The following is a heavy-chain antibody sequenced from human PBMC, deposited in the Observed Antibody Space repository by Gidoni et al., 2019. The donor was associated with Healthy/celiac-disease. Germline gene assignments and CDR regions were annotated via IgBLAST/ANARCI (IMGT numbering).Heavy chain of an antibody. V-gene: IGHV3-30*18. CDR2: ISYDGSNK. CDR3: AKWGGYDVY. D-gene: IGHD5-12*01. J-gene: IGHJ4*02. Sequence: QVQLVESGGGVVQPGRSLRLSCAASGFTFSSYGMHWVRQAPGKGLGWVAVISYDGSNKYYADSVKGRFTISRDNSKNTLYLQMNSLRAEDTAVYYCAKWGGYDVYWGQGTLVTVSS. CDR1: GFTFSSYG.